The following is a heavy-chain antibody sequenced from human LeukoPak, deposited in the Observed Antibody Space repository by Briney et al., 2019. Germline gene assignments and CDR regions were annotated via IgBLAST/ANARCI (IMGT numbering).Heavy chain of an antibody. Sequence: TGGSLRLSRTAAGFTFSTYSMNWVRQAPGKGLEWVSHISPSSEIISYADSVKGRFTISRDNAKNSLYLQMNSLRAEDMAVYYCARDKDWAFDYWGQGTLVPVSS. J-gene: IGHJ4*02. V-gene: IGHV3-48*01. CDR1: GFTFSTYS. D-gene: IGHD3-9*01. CDR3: ARDKDWAFDY. CDR2: ISPSSEII.